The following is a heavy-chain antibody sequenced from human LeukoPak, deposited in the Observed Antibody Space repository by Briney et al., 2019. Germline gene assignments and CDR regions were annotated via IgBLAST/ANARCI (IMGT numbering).Heavy chain of an antibody. V-gene: IGHV4-39*01. CDR2: IYYSGNT. J-gene: IGHJ4*02. CDR1: GGSISSSSYY. CDR3: ARRSVYYDSRGY. Sequence: SETLSLTCTVSGGSISSSSYYWGWIRQPPGKGLEWIGSIYYSGNTYYNPSLKSRVTISVDTSKNQFSLKLSSVTAADTAVYYCARRSVYYDSRGYWGQGTLVTVSS. D-gene: IGHD3-22*01.